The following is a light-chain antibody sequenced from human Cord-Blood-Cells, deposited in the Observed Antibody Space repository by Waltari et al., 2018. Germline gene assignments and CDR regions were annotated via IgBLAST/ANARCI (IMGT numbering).Light chain of an antibody. V-gene: IGKV3-11*01. CDR3: QQRSNWYS. Sequence: EIVLTQSPATLSLSPGERATLSCRASQSVSSYLACYQQKPGQAPSLLIYDASNRATGIPARFSGSGSGTDFTLTISSLEPEDFAVYYCQQRSNWYSFGQGTKLEIK. CDR1: QSVSSY. CDR2: DAS. J-gene: IGKJ2*03.